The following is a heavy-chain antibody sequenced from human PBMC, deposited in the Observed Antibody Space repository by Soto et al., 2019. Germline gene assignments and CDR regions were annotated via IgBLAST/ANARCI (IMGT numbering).Heavy chain of an antibody. V-gene: IGHV3-74*01. CDR3: VRHFDK. J-gene: IGHJ4*02. CDR1: GFTFSSFW. CDR2: IISDGSST. Sequence: PGGSLRLSCAASGFTFSSFWMHWVRQAPGKGLVWVSRIISDGSSTTYADSVKGRFTISRDNAKNTLYLQMNSLRAEDTAAYYCVRHFDKWGQGTLVTVSS.